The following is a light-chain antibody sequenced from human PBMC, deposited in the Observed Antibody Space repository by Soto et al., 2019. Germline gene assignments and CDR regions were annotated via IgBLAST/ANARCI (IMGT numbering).Light chain of an antibody. CDR1: SSNIGAGYD. V-gene: IGLV1-40*01. CDR3: QSYDSSLSGSVV. J-gene: IGLJ2*01. Sequence: QSVLTQPPSVSGAPGQRITISCTGSSSNIGAGYDVHWYLQLPGTAPKLLIYGNNNRPSGVPDRFSGSKSGTSASLAITGLQAEDEADYYCQSYDSSLSGSVVFGGGTKLTVL. CDR2: GNN.